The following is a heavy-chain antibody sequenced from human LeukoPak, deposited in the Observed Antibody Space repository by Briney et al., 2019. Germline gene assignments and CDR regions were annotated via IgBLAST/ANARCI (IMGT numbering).Heavy chain of an antibody. J-gene: IGHJ6*02. CDR1: GYTFTSYG. V-gene: IGHV1-69*13. CDR3: ARAGVEMATIINYYYYGMDV. Sequence: SVKVSCKASGYTFTSYGISWVRQAPGQGLEWMGGIIPIFGTANYAQKFQGRVTITADESTSTAYMELSSLRSEDTAVYYCARAGVEMATIINYYYYGMDVWGQGTTVTVSS. D-gene: IGHD5-24*01. CDR2: IIPIFGTA.